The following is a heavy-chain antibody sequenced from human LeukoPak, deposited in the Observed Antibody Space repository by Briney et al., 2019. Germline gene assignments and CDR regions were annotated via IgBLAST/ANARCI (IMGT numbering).Heavy chain of an antibody. CDR2: ISSDGITT. D-gene: IGHD3-3*01. Sequence: GGSLRLSCAASGFTFSSSWMHWVRQVPGKGLVWVSRISSDGITTNYADSLKGRLPIHRDSATNTVSLKMNSLRAEDTAVYYCARMEVAWGQGTIVTVSS. CDR3: ARMEVA. V-gene: IGHV3-74*01. CDR1: GFTFSSSW. J-gene: IGHJ3*01.